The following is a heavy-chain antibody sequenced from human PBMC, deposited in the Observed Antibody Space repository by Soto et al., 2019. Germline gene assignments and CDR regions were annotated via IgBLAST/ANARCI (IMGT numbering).Heavy chain of an antibody. Sequence: EVQLVESGGGLIQPGGSLRLSCAASGFTVSSNFMSWVRQAPGKGLEWVSVIYSDGSTYYADSVKGRFTISRDNSKNTLYLQMNSLSAEDTAVYYCARDGAAVAGTYFHHWGQGTLVTVSS. CDR2: IYSDGST. CDR1: GFTVSSNF. CDR3: ARDGAAVAGTYFHH. J-gene: IGHJ1*01. D-gene: IGHD6-19*01. V-gene: IGHV3-53*01.